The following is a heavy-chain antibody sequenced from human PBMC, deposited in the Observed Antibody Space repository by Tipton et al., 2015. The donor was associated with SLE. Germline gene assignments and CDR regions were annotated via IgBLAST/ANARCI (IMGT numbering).Heavy chain of an antibody. CDR1: GGSISSYP. CDR3: ARLREELRWDSGSERPIAVDS. J-gene: IGHJ4*02. V-gene: IGHV4-59*08. D-gene: IGHD5-12*01. Sequence: TLSLTCSVSGGSISSYPWSWIRQPPGKGLQWMGYIYDSGTTNYNPSFESRITISVDASRTQFSPKLRSVTAADTAVYYCARLREELRWDSGSERPIAVDSWGQGTLVTVSS. CDR2: IYDSGTT.